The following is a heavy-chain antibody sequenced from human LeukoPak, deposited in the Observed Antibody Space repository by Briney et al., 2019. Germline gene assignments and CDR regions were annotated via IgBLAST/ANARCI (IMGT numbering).Heavy chain of an antibody. V-gene: IGHV3-13*01. CDR1: GFTFSSYD. D-gene: IGHD3-22*01. J-gene: IGHJ4*02. CDR3: ARDASRYYYDSSGPLFDY. Sequence: GGSLRLSCAASGFTFSSYDMHWVRQATGKGLEWVSAIGTAGDTYYPGSVKGRFTISRENAKNSLYLQMNSLRAGDTAVYYCARDASRYYYDSSGPLFDYWGQGTLVTVSS. CDR2: IGTAGDT.